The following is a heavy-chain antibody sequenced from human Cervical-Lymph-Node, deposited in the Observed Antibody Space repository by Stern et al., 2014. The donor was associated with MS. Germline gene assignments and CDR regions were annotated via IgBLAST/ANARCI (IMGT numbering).Heavy chain of an antibody. J-gene: IGHJ4*02. D-gene: IGHD5-24*01. CDR2: IYYSGST. CDR3: ARSRDAYSPLAY. CDR1: GGSISGYD. Sequence: VQLQQWGPGLVKPSETLSLTCTVSGGSISGYDCSWIRQPPGKGLEWIGHIYYSGSTNYMPSLKSRVSISIDTPKNQFSLKLSSVTAADTAVYYCARSRDAYSPLAYWGQGALVTVSS. V-gene: IGHV4-59*01.